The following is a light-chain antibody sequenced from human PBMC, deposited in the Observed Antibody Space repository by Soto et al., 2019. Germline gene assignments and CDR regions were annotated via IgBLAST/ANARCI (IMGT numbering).Light chain of an antibody. CDR3: QRSSSTPRT. Sequence: DIQMTQSPSSLSASVGDRVTITCRASQSISSYLNWYQQKPGKAPKLPIYASSSLQSGVPSRVSGSGSGTDFTRTISSLQPEDFATYYCQRSSSTPRTFGQGTKVEIK. V-gene: IGKV1-39*01. J-gene: IGKJ1*01. CDR1: QSISSY. CDR2: ASS.